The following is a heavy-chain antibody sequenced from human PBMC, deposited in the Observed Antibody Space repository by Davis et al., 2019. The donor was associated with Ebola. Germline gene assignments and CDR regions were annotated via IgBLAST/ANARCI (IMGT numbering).Heavy chain of an antibody. D-gene: IGHD5-18*01. V-gene: IGHV1-18*01. CDR1: GFILTNYA. CDR3: ARGYSYGYYFDY. J-gene: IGHJ4*02. Sequence: AASVKVSCKASGFILTNYAIHWVRQAPGQGLEWMGWISAYNGNTNYAQKLQGRVTMTTDTSTSTAYMELSRLRSDDTAVYYCARGYSYGYYFDYWGQGTLVTVSS. CDR2: ISAYNGNT.